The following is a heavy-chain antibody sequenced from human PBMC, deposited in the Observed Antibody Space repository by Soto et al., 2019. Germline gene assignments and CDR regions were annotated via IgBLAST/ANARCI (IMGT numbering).Heavy chain of an antibody. CDR1: GFTFSTYG. D-gene: IGHD6-25*01. Sequence: QVQLVESGGGVVQPGRSLRLSCAASGFTFSTYGMHWVRQAPGKGLEGLAVISYDEKTKYYADSVKARFTISRDNSKNTLFLQMKRLRSEDTSVYYCAKGSQMAAVLDNWGHGTLVTVSS. CDR2: ISYDEKTK. J-gene: IGHJ4*01. CDR3: AKGSQMAAVLDN. V-gene: IGHV3-30*18.